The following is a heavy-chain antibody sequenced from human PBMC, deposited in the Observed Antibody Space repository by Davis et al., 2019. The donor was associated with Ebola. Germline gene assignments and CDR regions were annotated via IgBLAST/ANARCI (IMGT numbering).Heavy chain of an antibody. D-gene: IGHD5-12*01. CDR2: TYNNSKWYS. CDR3: ARGWLRGWFDP. J-gene: IGHJ5*02. CDR1: GDSVSITSAG. V-gene: IGHV6-1*01. Sequence: HSQTLSLTCAISGDSVSITSAGWNWIRQSPSRGLEWLGRTYNNSKWYSDYAVSVRGRITVNPDTSKNQFSLQLNSVTPDDTAVYYCARGWLRGWFDPWGQGTLVTVSS.